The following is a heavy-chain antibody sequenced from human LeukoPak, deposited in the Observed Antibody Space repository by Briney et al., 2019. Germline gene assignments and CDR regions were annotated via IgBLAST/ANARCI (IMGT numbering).Heavy chain of an antibody. J-gene: IGHJ5*02. Sequence: SETLSLTCTVSGGSISSYYWSWIRQPAGKGLEWIGRIYTSGSTNYNPSLKSRVTMSVDTSKNQFSLKLSSVTAADTAVYYCAREAGSSWSFNPRWFDPWGQGTLVTVSS. D-gene: IGHD6-13*01. CDR2: IYTSGST. V-gene: IGHV4-4*07. CDR1: GGSISSYY. CDR3: AREAGSSWSFNPRWFDP.